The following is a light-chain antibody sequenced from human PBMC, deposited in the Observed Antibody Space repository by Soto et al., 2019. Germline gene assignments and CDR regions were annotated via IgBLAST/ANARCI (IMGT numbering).Light chain of an antibody. CDR3: QHHYSYLALT. V-gene: IGKV1-17*01. J-gene: IGKJ4*01. CDR1: QSIRND. Sequence: DIQMTQAPSSLSASVADRVTITCRASQSIRNDLGWYQQKPGKAPKRLIYAASTLQNGVPSRFSGSGSGTEFTLTISSLQPEDFATYYCQHHYSYLALTFGGGTKVEIK. CDR2: AAS.